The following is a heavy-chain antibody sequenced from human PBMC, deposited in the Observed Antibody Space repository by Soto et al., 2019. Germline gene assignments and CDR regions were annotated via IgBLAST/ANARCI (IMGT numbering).Heavy chain of an antibody. J-gene: IGHJ4*02. CDR3: ARDQGYYDFWSGPN. Sequence: GGSLRLSCAASGFTFSSYAMSWVRQAPGKGLEWVSYISSSSSTIYYADSVKGRFTISRDNAKNSLYLQMNSLRDEDTAVYYCARDQGYYDFWSGPNWGQGTLVTVSS. V-gene: IGHV3-48*02. D-gene: IGHD3-3*01. CDR2: ISSSSSTI. CDR1: GFTFSSYA.